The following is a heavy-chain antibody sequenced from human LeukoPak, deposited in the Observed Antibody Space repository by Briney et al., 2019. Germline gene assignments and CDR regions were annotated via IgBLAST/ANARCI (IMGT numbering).Heavy chain of an antibody. Sequence: PGASLRLSCAASGFTFSSYAMSWVRQAPGKGLEWVSAISGSGGSTYYADSVKGRFTISRDNPKSTLYLQMNSLRAEDTAVYYCAKDMAYCGGDCYWFDYWGQGTLVTVSS. CDR3: AKDMAYCGGDCYWFDY. V-gene: IGHV3-23*01. D-gene: IGHD2-21*02. J-gene: IGHJ4*02. CDR2: ISGSGGST. CDR1: GFTFSSYA.